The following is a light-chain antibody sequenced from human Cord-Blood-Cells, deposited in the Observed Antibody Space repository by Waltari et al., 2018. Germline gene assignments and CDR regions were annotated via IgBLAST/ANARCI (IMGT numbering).Light chain of an antibody. CDR2: DVS. V-gene: IGLV2-11*01. CDR1: SHGFGCFNH. J-gene: IGLJ1*01. Sequence: SALTQPRPVSRSPGPVVPIPRPGTSHGFGCFNHVLWYQQHPGKAPKLMIYDVSKRPSGVPDRFSGSKSGNTASLTISGLQAEDEADYYCCSYAGSYTYAFGTGTKVTVL. CDR3: CSYAGSYTYA.